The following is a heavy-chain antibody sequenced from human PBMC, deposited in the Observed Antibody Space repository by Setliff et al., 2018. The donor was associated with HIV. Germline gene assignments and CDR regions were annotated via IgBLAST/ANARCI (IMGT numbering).Heavy chain of an antibody. CDR1: GFTFSSYT. J-gene: IGHJ4*02. D-gene: IGHD5-12*01. CDR2: ISSSSYYI. CDR3: ARDEDGYNHFDF. Sequence: GSLRLSCAASGFTFSSYTMNWVRQAPGKGLEWVSSISSSSYYIYYADSVKGRFTISRDNAKNSLFLQMNSLRAEDTAVYYCARDEDGYNHFDFWGQGTLVTVSS. V-gene: IGHV3-21*01.